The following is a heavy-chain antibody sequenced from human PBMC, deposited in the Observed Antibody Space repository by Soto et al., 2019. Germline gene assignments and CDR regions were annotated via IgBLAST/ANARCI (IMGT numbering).Heavy chain of an antibody. CDR1: GFTFSSYE. J-gene: IGHJ4*02. CDR2: ISSSGSII. V-gene: IGHV3-48*03. Sequence: GGSLRLSCAASGFTFSSYEMNWVRQAPGKGLEWVSYISSSGSIIYYADSVKGRFTVSRDNAKSSLYLQMNSLRAEDTAVYYCARWDGYNYFFDYWGQGXLVTVYS. D-gene: IGHD5-12*01. CDR3: ARWDGYNYFFDY.